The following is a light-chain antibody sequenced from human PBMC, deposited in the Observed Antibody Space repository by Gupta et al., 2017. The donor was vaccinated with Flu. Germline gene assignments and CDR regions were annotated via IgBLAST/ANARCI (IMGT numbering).Light chain of an antibody. V-gene: IGLV2-14*01. CDR1: RSDVGGYNY. CDR3: SSSTSSSTRAV. CDR2: DVS. J-gene: IGLJ3*02. Sequence: QSALTQPASVSGSPGQPITISCTGTRSDVGGYNYGSWYQPPPGKAPNRRSVDVSKRPSGVSNRFSCSKSGNTASPTIXGXQAEDEXEDECSSSTSSSTRAVFGGGTKLTVL.